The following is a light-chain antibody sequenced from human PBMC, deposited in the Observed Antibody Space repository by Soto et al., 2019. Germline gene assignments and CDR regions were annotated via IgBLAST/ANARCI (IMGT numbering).Light chain of an antibody. J-gene: IGLJ1*01. CDR2: EVT. CDR3: SSYAGSNIFYV. V-gene: IGLV2-8*01. CDR1: SNEVGGYNY. Sequence: QSVLTQPPSASGSPGQSVTISCTGNSNEVGGYNYVSWYQQHPGKAPKLMIYEVTKRPSGVPVRFSGSKSGNTASLTVSGLQAEDEADYYCSSYAGSNIFYVFGTGTKVTVL.